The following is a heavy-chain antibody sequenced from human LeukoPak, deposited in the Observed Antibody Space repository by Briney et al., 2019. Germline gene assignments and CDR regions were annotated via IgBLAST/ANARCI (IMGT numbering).Heavy chain of an antibody. CDR3: ARHRVGETRDFDF. CDR2: TSHSDSP. D-gene: IGHD1-26*01. Sequence: SETLSLTCSASGMSITSRHYWGWIRQPPGKGLEWIGSTSHSDSPYYNPSLESRVTISLDTSRNQFSLKLTSVTAADTGVYYCARHRVGETRDFDFWGQGTLVSVSS. V-gene: IGHV4-38-2*02. CDR1: GMSITSRHY. J-gene: IGHJ4*02.